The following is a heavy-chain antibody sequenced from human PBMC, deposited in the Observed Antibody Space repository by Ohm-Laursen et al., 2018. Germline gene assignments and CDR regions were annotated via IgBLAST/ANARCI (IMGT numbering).Heavy chain of an antibody. V-gene: IGHV3-74*01. D-gene: IGHD1-1*01. CDR3: TRDSFTNWYYYGMDV. Sequence: SLRLSCAASGFTFSSYWMHWVRQAPGKGLVWVSRINTDGRTIAYADSVKGRFTISRDNAKNTLYLQMSGLRAEDTAVYYCTRDSFTNWYYYGMDVWGQGTTVTVSS. J-gene: IGHJ6*02. CDR1: GFTFSSYW. CDR2: INTDGRTI.